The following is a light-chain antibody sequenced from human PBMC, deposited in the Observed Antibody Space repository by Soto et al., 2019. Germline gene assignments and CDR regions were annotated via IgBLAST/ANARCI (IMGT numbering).Light chain of an antibody. V-gene: IGKV4-1*01. CDR1: QSVLSSSNNKNY. Sequence: DIVMTQSPDSLAVSRGERATINCKSSQSVLSSSNNKNYFAWYQHKPGQPPKLLIYWASTRESGVPDRFSGSGSGTDFTLTISSLQSEDVAVYYCQQYYSSPLTFGGGTKVEIK. J-gene: IGKJ4*01. CDR3: QQYYSSPLT. CDR2: WAS.